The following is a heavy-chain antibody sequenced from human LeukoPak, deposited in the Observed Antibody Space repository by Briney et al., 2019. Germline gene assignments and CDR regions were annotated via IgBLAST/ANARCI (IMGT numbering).Heavy chain of an antibody. D-gene: IGHD3-16*01. Sequence: GGSLRLSCAASGFIFSSYGMSWVRRAPGKGLEWVSGISGRGGATYSADSVKGRLTISRDNSKSTLYLHMNSLRAEDTAIYYCAKSQSLLSLGGPFYSWGQGTLVTVSS. CDR1: GFIFSSYG. CDR2: ISGRGGAT. V-gene: IGHV3-23*01. J-gene: IGHJ4*02. CDR3: AKSQSLLSLGGPFYS.